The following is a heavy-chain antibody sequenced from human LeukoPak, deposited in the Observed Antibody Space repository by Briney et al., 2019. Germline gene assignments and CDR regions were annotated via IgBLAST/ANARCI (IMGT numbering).Heavy chain of an antibody. CDR2: IWYDGSNK. V-gene: IGHV3-33*01. CDR3: ARDSLTGTTGNFDY. CDR1: GFTFSSYG. D-gene: IGHD1-7*01. J-gene: IGHJ4*02. Sequence: GRSLRLSCAASGFTFSSYGMHWVRQAPGKGLEWVAVIWYDGSNKYYADSVKGRFTISRDNSKNTQYLQMNSLRAEDTAVYYCARDSLTGTTGNFDYWGQGTLVTVSS.